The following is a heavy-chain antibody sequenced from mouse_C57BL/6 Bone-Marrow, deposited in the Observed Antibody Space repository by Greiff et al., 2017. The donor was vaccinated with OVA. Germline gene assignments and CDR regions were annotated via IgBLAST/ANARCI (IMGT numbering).Heavy chain of an antibody. CDR2: IWRGGST. CDR3: AKKGVGYFNWYFDV. V-gene: IGHV2-5*01. D-gene: IGHD2-3*01. Sequence: QVQLQQSGPGLVQPSQSLSITCTVSGFSLTSYGVHWVRQSPGKGLEWLGVIWRGGSTDYNAAIMSRLSISNDNSKSQVFFKMNRLQADDTAIYCCAKKGVGYFNWYFDVWGTGTTVTVSS. J-gene: IGHJ1*03. CDR1: GFSLTSYG.